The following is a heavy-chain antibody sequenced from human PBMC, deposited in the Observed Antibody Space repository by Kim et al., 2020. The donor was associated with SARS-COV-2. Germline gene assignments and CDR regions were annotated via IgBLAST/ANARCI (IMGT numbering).Heavy chain of an antibody. J-gene: IGHJ5*02. CDR2: IIPIFGTA. V-gene: IGHV1-69*13. CDR3: ARTLGELFGWFDP. D-gene: IGHD3-10*01. Sequence: SVKVSCKASGGTFSSYAISWVRQAPGQGLEWMGGIIPIFGTANYAQKFQGRVTITADESTSTAYMELSSLRSEDTAVYYCARTLGELFGWFDPWGQGTLVTVSS. CDR1: GGTFSSYA.